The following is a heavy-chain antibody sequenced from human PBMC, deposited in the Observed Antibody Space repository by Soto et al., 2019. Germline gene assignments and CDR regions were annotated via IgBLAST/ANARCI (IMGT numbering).Heavy chain of an antibody. J-gene: IGHJ4*02. D-gene: IGHD3-10*01. CDR2: INAGNGNT. CDR1: GYTFTSYA. CDR3: ARSTLGRYAMVRGAPDF. Sequence: ASVKVSCKASGYTFTSYAMHWVRQAPGQRLEWMGWINAGNGNTKYSQKFQGRVTITRDTSASTAYMELSSLRSEDTAVYYCARSTLGRYAMVRGAPDFWGQGTLVTVSS. V-gene: IGHV1-3*01.